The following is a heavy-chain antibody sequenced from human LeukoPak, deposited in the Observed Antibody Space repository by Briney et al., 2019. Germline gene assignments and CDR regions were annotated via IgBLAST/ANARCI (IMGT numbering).Heavy chain of an antibody. D-gene: IGHD3-10*01. CDR3: ASGLQILWFGESPNYGMDV. J-gene: IGHJ6*02. CDR2: IKQDASEK. CDR1: SGYW. V-gene: IGHV3-7*01. Sequence: GGSLRLSCAAFSGYWMTWVRQAPGKGLEWVANIKQDASEKYYVDSVKGRFTISRDNAKNALFLQMNSLRAEDTAVYYCASGLQILWFGESPNYGMDVWGQGTTVTVSS.